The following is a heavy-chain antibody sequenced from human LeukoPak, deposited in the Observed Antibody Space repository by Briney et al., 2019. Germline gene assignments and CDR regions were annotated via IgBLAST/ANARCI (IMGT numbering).Heavy chain of an antibody. J-gene: IGHJ6*03. D-gene: IGHD2-2*01. V-gene: IGHV1-18*01. CDR1: SYTFTSYG. CDR3: ARTGVVPAAIRQQRSYYMDV. Sequence: ASVKVSCKASSYTFTSYGISWVRQAPGQGLEWMGWISAYNGNTNYAQKLQGRVTMTTDTSTSTAYMELRSLRSDDTAVYYCARTGVVPAAIRQQRSYYMDVWGKGTTVTVSS. CDR2: ISAYNGNT.